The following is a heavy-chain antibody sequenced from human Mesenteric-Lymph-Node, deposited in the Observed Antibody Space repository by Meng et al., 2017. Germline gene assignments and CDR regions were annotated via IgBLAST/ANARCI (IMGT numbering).Heavy chain of an antibody. CDR3: VRRSLGNFFDS. V-gene: IGHV3-72*01. CDR2: IRNKANYYIT. CDR1: GFIFSDHY. Sequence: DVQLVESGGTLVQRGGSLRLYCAASGFIFSDHYMNWVRQAPGKGLEWVGRIRNKANYYITEYAASVKGRFTISRDDSKSSLYLQMNSLKTEDSAVYYCVRRSLGNFFDSWGQGTLVTVSS. D-gene: IGHD1-7*01. J-gene: IGHJ4*02.